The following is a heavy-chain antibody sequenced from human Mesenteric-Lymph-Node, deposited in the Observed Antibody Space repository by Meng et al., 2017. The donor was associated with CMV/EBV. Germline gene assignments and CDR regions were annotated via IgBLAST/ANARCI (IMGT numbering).Heavy chain of an antibody. CDR1: GSVSSGSYY. V-gene: IGHV4-61*01. D-gene: IGHD3-3*01. CDR3: ARDGSGADFWSGYYNY. Sequence: GSVSSGSYYRSWIRQPPGKGLEWIGYIYYSGSTNYNPSLKSRVTISVDTSKNQFPLKLSSVTAADTAVYYCARDGSGADFWSGYYNYWGQGTLVTVSS. CDR2: IYYSGST. J-gene: IGHJ4*02.